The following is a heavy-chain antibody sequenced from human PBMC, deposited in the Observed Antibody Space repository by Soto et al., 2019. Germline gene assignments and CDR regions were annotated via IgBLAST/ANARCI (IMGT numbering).Heavy chain of an antibody. CDR3: ARGPVTKIAREAGRWFGP. D-gene: IGHD3-22*01. V-gene: IGHV4-34*01. CDR1: GGSFSGYY. Sequence: QVQLQQWGAGLLKPSETLSLTCAVYGGSFSGYYWSWIRQPPGKGLEWSGEINHSGSTNYNPSLKSSGSCLVETSYIRVCLRLCFVTGADTAVYYGARGPVTKIAREAGRWFGPSGQGTMVTGSS. CDR2: INHSGST. J-gene: IGHJ5*02.